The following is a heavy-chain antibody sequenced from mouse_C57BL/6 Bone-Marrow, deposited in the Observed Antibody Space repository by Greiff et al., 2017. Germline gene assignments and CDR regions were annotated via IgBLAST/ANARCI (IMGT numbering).Heavy chain of an antibody. D-gene: IGHD2-4*01. J-gene: IGHJ4*01. CDR3: ARESYDYPHYYAMDY. CDR2: ISDGGSYT. CDR1: GFTFSSYA. Sequence: DVKLQESGGGLVKPGGSLKLSCAASGFTFSSYAMSWVRQTPEKRLEWVATISDGGSYTYYPDNVKGRFTISRDNAKNNLYLQMSHLKSEDTAMYYCARESYDYPHYYAMDYWGQGTSVTVSS. V-gene: IGHV5-4*01.